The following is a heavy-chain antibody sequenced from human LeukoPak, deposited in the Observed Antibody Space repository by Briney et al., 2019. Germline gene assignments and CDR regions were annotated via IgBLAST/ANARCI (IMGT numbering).Heavy chain of an antibody. J-gene: IGHJ4*02. V-gene: IGHV4-59*08. CDR3: ARHSSGYLSYFDY. Sequence: SVTLSLTCTVSGGSISSYHWSWIRQPPGKGLEWIGYIYYSGSTNYNPSLKSRVTISLDTSKNQFSLKVSSVTAADTAVYYCARHSSGYLSYFDYWGQGTLVPVSS. CDR2: IYYSGST. CDR1: GGSISSYH. D-gene: IGHD3-22*01.